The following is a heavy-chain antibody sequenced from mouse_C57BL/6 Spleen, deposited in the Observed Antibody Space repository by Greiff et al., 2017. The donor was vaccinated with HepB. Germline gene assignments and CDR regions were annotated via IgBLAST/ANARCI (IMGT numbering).Heavy chain of an antibody. Sequence: EVNVVESGGGLVKPGGSLKLSCAASGFTFSSYAMSWVRQTPEKRLEWVATISDGGSYTYYPDNVKGRFTISRDNAKNNLYLQMSHLKSEDTAMYYCASGGDPYYFDYWGQGTTLTVSS. CDR2: ISDGGSYT. CDR1: GFTFSSYA. D-gene: IGHD3-3*01. CDR3: ASGGDPYYFDY. J-gene: IGHJ2*01. V-gene: IGHV5-4*03.